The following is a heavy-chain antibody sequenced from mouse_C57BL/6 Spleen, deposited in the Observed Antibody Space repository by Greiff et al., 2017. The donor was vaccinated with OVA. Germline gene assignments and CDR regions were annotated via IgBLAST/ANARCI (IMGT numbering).Heavy chain of an antibody. CDR3: ARCEGRGFAY. J-gene: IGHJ3*01. CDR1: GYAFSSSW. V-gene: IGHV1-82*01. D-gene: IGHD3-3*01. Sequence: VQLQQSGPELVKPGASVKISCKASGYAFSSSWMNWVKQRPGKGLEWIGRIYPGDGDTNYNGKFKGKATLTADKSSSTAYMQLSSLTSEDSAVYFCARCEGRGFAYWGQGTLVTVSA. CDR2: IYPGDGDT.